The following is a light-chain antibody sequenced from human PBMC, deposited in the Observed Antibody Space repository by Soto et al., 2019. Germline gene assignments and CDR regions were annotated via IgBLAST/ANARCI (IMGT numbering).Light chain of an antibody. CDR1: QSVVSN. Sequence: EIVMTQSPATLSVSPGERATLSCRASQSVVSNLAWYQQKPGQAPRLLIYGSTTRATGIPARFSGRWSETDFTLTISSLQSVDFAFYYCLQYNNWPYTFGQGTKLEIK. CDR3: LQYNNWPYT. V-gene: IGKV3-15*01. J-gene: IGKJ2*01. CDR2: GST.